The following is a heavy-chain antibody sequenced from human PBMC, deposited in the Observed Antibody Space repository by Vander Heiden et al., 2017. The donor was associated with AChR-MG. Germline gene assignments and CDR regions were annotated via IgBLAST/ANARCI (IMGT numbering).Heavy chain of an antibody. CDR2: ISGSGGST. V-gene: IGHV3-23*01. Sequence: EVQLLESGGGLVQPGGSLRLPCAASGFTFSSDAMSWVRQAPGKGLEWVSAISGSGGSTYYADSVKGRFTISRDNSKNTLYLQMNSLRAEDTAVYYCALDDCSGGSCYPDYWGQGTLVTVSS. CDR1: GFTFSSDA. D-gene: IGHD2-15*01. J-gene: IGHJ4*02. CDR3: ALDDCSGGSCYPDY.